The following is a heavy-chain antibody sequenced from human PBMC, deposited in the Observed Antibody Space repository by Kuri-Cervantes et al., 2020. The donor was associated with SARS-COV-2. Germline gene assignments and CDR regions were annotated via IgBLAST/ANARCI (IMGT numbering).Heavy chain of an antibody. Sequence: ASVKVSCKASGYTFTSYYMHWVRQAPGQGLEWMGIINPSGGSTSYAQKFQGRVTMTEDTSTDTAYVELSSLRSEDTAVYYCATSIYVWGSYRLAGFPDYWGQGTLVTVSS. CDR3: ATSIYVWGSYRLAGFPDY. CDR1: GYTFTSYY. V-gene: IGHV1-46*01. J-gene: IGHJ4*02. CDR2: INPSGGST. D-gene: IGHD3-16*02.